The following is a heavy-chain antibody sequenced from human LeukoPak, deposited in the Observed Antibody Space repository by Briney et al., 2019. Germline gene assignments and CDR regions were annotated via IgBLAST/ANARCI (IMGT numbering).Heavy chain of an antibody. CDR3: TKTKRFYADTYKWFDR. D-gene: IGHD4-17*01. Sequence: GGSLRLSCAAPGFSFSNYAMSWGRQAPGKGLEWVSSIGASSGTLHYADSVKGRFTVSRDNSKNTLHLQMNSLRAEDPAIYYCTKTKRFYADTYKWFDRWGERSLVTVCS. CDR1: GFSFSNYA. V-gene: IGHV3-23*01. CDR2: IGASSGTL. J-gene: IGHJ5*02.